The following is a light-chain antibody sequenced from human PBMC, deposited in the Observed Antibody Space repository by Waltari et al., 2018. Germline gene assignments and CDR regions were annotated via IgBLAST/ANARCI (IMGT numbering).Light chain of an antibody. CDR2: GAS. V-gene: IGKV3-20*01. J-gene: IGKJ3*01. CDR3: QQYDSSPLT. Sequence: IVLTQSPGTLSLSPGDRATLSCRASQSVSSSYLAWYQQKPGQAPRLLIYGASSRATGIPDRFSGSGSGTDFTLTISRLEPEDFAVYYCQQYDSSPLTFGPGTKVDIK. CDR1: QSVSSSY.